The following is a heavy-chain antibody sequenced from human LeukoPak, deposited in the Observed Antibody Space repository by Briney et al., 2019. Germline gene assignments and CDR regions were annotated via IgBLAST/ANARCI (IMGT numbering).Heavy chain of an antibody. CDR3: AKISSGSYYGVDAFDI. D-gene: IGHD1-26*01. V-gene: IGHV3-30*18. Sequence: GGSLRLSCAASGFTFSSYGMHWVRQAPGKGLEWVAVISYDGSNKYYADSVKGRFTISRDNSKNTLYLQMNSLRAEDTAVYYCAKISSGSYYGVDAFDIWGQGTMVTVSS. J-gene: IGHJ3*02. CDR2: ISYDGSNK. CDR1: GFTFSSYG.